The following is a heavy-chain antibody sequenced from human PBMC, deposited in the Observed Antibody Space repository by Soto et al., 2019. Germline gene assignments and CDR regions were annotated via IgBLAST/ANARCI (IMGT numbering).Heavy chain of an antibody. D-gene: IGHD2-15*01. J-gene: IGHJ3*02. V-gene: IGHV3-30*18. CDR3: AKDLYSTALAAFDI. CDR1: GFTFSSYG. CDR2: ISYDGSNK. Sequence: QVQLVESGGGVVQPGRSLRLSCAASGFTFSSYGMHWVGQAPGKGLEWVAVISYDGSNKYYADSVKGRFTISRDNSKNTLYLQMNSLRAEDTAVYYCAKDLYSTALAAFDIWGQGTMVTVSS.